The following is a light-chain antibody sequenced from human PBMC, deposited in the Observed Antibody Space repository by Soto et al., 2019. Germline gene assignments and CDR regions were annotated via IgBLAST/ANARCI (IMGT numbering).Light chain of an antibody. CDR2: GAS. V-gene: IGKV3-15*01. CDR3: QQYTKWLPWT. CDR1: QSLSTN. Sequence: EIVMTQSPATLSVSPGERATLSCRASQSLSTNLAWYQQKPGQSPRLLIYGASTSATGVPARFSGSGSGTEFTLTIRSLQSEDFAVYYCQQYTKWLPWTFGQGPKVVIK. J-gene: IGKJ1*01.